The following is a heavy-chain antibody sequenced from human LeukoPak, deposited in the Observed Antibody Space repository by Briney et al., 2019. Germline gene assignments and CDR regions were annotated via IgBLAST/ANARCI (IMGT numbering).Heavy chain of an antibody. J-gene: IGHJ5*02. D-gene: IGHD2-15*01. Sequence: GGSLRLSCAASGFTFSSYGMHWVRQAPGKGLEWVAVISYDGSNKYYADSVKGRFTISRDNSKNTLYLQMNSLRAEDTAVYYCAKPHCSGGSCYGSDWFDPWGQGTLVTVSS. V-gene: IGHV3-30*18. CDR3: AKPHCSGGSCYGSDWFDP. CDR1: GFTFSSYG. CDR2: ISYDGSNK.